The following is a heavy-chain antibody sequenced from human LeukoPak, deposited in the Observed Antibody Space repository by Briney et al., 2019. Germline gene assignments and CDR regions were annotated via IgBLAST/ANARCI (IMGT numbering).Heavy chain of an antibody. D-gene: IGHD1-26*01. CDR2: IYYSGST. CDR3: ARDRRERTSRYFDY. Sequence: SETLSLTCTVSGGSISSHYWSWIRQPPGKGLEWIGYIYYSGSTNYNPSLKSRVTISVDTSKNQFSLKLSSVTAADTAVYYCARDRRERTSRYFDYWGQGTLVTVSS. J-gene: IGHJ4*02. V-gene: IGHV4-59*11. CDR1: GGSISSHY.